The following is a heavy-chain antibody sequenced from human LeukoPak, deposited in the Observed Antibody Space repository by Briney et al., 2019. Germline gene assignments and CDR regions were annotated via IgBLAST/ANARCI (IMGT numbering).Heavy chain of an antibody. V-gene: IGHV4-34*01. Sequence: SETLSLTCAVYGGSFSGYYWSWIRQPPGKGLEWIGGINHSGSTNYNPSLKSRVTISVDTSKNQFSLKLSSVTAADTAVYYCASGPSYYYDSSGYYEPFDYWGQGTLVTVSS. CDR2: INHSGST. CDR3: ASGPSYYYDSSGYYEPFDY. D-gene: IGHD3-22*01. CDR1: GGSFSGYY. J-gene: IGHJ4*02.